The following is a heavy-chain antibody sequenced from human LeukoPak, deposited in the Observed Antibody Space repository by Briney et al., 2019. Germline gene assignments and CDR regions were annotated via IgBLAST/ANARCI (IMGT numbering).Heavy chain of an antibody. CDR3: ATDRTLWGGAFDI. J-gene: IGHJ3*02. Sequence: GGSLRLSCSASGFTFSRHHMTWVRQAPGKGLEWVSSISATSTFIEDADSVKGRFTISRDNAKNSVYLQMDSLKDEDTAVYYCATDRTLWGGAFDIWGHGTMVAVSS. V-gene: IGHV3-21*01. CDR1: GFTFSRHH. D-gene: IGHD3-10*01. CDR2: ISATSTFI.